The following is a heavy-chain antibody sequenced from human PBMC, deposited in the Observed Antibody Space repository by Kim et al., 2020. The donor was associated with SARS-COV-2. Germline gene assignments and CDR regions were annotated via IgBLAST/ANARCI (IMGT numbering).Heavy chain of an antibody. J-gene: IGHJ4*02. CDR2: IYYSGST. CDR1: GGSISSSSYY. CDR3: ARQGLVVITTYRYFDY. D-gene: IGHD3-22*01. Sequence: SETLSLTCTVSGGSISSSSYYWGWIRQPPGKGLEWIGSIYYSGSTYYNPSLKSRVTISVDTSKNQFSLKLSSVTAADTAVYYCARQGLVVITTYRYFDYWGQGTLVTVSS. V-gene: IGHV4-39*01.